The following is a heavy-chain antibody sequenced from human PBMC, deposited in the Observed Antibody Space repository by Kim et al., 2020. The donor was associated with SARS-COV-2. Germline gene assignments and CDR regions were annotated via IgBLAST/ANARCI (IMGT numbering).Heavy chain of an antibody. CDR3: AKDHRHPYYYDSSGDDMTWGY. CDR1: GFTFSSYA. V-gene: IGHV3-23*01. D-gene: IGHD3-22*01. J-gene: IGHJ4*02. Sequence: GGSLRLSCAASGFTFSSYAMSWVRQAPGKGLEWVSAISGSGGSTYYADSVKGRFTISRDNSKNTLYLQMNSLRAEDTAVYYCAKDHRHPYYYDSSGDDMTWGYWGQGTLVTVSS. CDR2: ISGSGGST.